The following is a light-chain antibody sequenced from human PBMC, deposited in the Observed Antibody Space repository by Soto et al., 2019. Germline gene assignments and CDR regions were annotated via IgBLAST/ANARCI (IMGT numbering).Light chain of an antibody. CDR3: SSYAGAVA. CDR2: EGS. Sequence: QSALTQPASVSGSPGQSITISCTGTSGDVGTYNLVSWYQHHPGKAPKLMIYEGSNRPSGVSHRFSGSQSGNTASLTISGLQAEDEADYYCSSYAGAVAFGGATKLTVL. V-gene: IGLV2-23*01. J-gene: IGLJ2*01. CDR1: SGDVGTYNL.